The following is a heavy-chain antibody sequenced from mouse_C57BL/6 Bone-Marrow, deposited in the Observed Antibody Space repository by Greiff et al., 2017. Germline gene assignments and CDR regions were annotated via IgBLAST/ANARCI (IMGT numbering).Heavy chain of an antibody. D-gene: IGHD2-3*01. J-gene: IGHJ3*01. Sequence: QVQLQQSGPELVKPGASVKISCKASGYAFSSSWMNWVKQRPGKGLEWIGRIYPGDGDTNYNGKFKGKATLTADKSSSTAYMQLSSLTSEDSAVYFCARYDPPWFAYWGQGTLVTVSA. V-gene: IGHV1-82*01. CDR1: GYAFSSSW. CDR3: ARYDPPWFAY. CDR2: IYPGDGDT.